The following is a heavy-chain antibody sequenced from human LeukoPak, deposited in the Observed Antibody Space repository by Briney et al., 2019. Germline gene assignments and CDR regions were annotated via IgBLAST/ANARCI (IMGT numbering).Heavy chain of an antibody. CDR1: GYTFTNYG. Sequence: ASVKVSCKASGYTFTNYGISWVRQAPGQGLECMGWISAYNGNTNYAQRFQGRVTMTTDTSTSTAYMELRSLRSDDTAVYYCARIWVGENYYYYMDVWGKGTTVTISS. J-gene: IGHJ6*03. CDR3: ARIWVGENYYYYMDV. CDR2: ISAYNGNT. V-gene: IGHV1-18*01. D-gene: IGHD3-10*01.